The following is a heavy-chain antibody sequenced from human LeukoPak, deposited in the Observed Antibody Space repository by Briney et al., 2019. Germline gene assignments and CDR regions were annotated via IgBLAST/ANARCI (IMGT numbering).Heavy chain of an antibody. CDR1: GYTFTGYY. CDR3: AREGDSGSYFDY. Sequence: EASVEVSCKASGYTFTGYYMHWVRQAPGQGLEWMGWINPNSGGTNYAQKFQGRVTMTRDTSISTAYMELSRLRSDDTAVYYCAREGDSGSYFDYWGQGTLVTVSS. D-gene: IGHD1-26*01. J-gene: IGHJ4*02. V-gene: IGHV1-2*02. CDR2: INPNSGGT.